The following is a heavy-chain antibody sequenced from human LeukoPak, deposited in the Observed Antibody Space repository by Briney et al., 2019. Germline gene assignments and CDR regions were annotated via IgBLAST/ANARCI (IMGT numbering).Heavy chain of an antibody. D-gene: IGHD3-22*01. V-gene: IGHV4-39*01. CDR1: GVSISSSNSY. CDR2: IYYSGNT. J-gene: IGHJ5*02. Sequence: SETLSLTCTVSGVSISSSNSYWGWIRQPPGKGLEWIGSIYYSGNTYYNASLKSQVSISIDTSKNQFSLKLSSVTAADTAVYYCARQGSNYYDSSGTSASLYNWFDPWGQGTLVTVSS. CDR3: ARQGSNYYDSSGTSASLYNWFDP.